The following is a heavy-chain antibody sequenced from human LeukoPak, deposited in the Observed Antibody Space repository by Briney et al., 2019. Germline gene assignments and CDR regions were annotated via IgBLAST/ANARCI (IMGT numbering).Heavy chain of an antibody. Sequence: GGSLRLSCAASGFTFSIYGMHWVRQAPGKGLEWVSSISSSSSYMYYADSVKGRFTISRDNAKNSLYLQMNSLRAEDTAVYYCARDRRGEDYWGQGTLVTVSS. J-gene: IGHJ4*02. CDR3: ARDRRGEDY. CDR2: ISSSSSYM. V-gene: IGHV3-21*01. D-gene: IGHD3-16*01. CDR1: GFTFSIYG.